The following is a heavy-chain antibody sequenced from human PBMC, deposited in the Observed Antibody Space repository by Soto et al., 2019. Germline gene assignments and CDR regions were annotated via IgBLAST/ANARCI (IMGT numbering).Heavy chain of an antibody. V-gene: IGHV3-23*01. D-gene: IGHD6-13*01. CDR2: ISGSATTT. Sequence: GGSLSLSCAASGFTFSSYGMSWVRQAPGKGLEWVSDISGSATTTRYAKSVKGRFTISRDNSKSTLYLQMNSLRAEDSAVYYCTKDQLPDVIEAARYWGQGTQVTVSS. CDR1: GFTFSSYG. CDR3: TKDQLPDVIEAARY. J-gene: IGHJ4*02.